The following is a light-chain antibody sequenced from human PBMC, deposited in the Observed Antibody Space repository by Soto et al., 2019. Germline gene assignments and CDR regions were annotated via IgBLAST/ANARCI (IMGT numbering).Light chain of an antibody. Sequence: EIVMTQSPATLSVSPGERATLSCRASQGASNKLAWYQQKPGQAPRLLIFSASTRATGIPARFSGSGSGTEFTLTISSLQSEDFAVYYCQQFNNWPWTFGQVTKVEIK. CDR3: QQFNNWPWT. CDR2: SAS. V-gene: IGKV3-15*01. J-gene: IGKJ1*01. CDR1: QGASNK.